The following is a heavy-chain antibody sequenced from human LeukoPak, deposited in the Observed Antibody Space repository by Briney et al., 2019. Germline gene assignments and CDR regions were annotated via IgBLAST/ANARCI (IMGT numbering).Heavy chain of an antibody. CDR1: GYTFNSYY. V-gene: IGHV1-46*02. J-gene: IGHJ4*02. CDR2: INPGGGSP. Sequence: ASVKVSCKASGYTFNSYYMHWVRQAPGQGLEWRGIINPGGGSPSYAQKFQGRVTMTRDMSTSTVYMELSSLISDDTAVYYCARDSDYGDYATGDYWGQGTLVTVSS. CDR3: ARDSDYGDYATGDY. D-gene: IGHD4-17*01.